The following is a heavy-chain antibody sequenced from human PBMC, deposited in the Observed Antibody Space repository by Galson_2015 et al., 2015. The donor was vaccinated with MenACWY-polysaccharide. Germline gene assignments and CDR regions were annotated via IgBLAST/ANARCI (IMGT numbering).Heavy chain of an antibody. CDR3: AVSIQVAAIPYFDY. Sequence: SVKVSCKASGYTFTSYAMHWVRQAPGQRLEWMGWINAGNGNTKYSQKFQGRVTITRDTSASTAYMELSSLRPEDTALYYCAVSIQVAAIPYFDYWGQGTLVTVSS. V-gene: IGHV1-3*01. D-gene: IGHD3-3*01. CDR1: GYTFTSYA. J-gene: IGHJ4*02. CDR2: INAGNGNT.